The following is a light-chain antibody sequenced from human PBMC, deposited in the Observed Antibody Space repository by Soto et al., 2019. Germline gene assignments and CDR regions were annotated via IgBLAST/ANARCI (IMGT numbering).Light chain of an antibody. J-gene: IGKJ1*01. Sequence: IVLTQSPGTLSLSPGERATLSCRASQSLTTQLAWYQQKPGQAPRLIIHGASSRATGVPDRITGSGSGTDFTLSISRLEPEDFAVYYCQQYGGSTRTFGQGTKVEIK. CDR1: QSLTTQ. V-gene: IGKV3-20*01. CDR2: GAS. CDR3: QQYGGSTRT.